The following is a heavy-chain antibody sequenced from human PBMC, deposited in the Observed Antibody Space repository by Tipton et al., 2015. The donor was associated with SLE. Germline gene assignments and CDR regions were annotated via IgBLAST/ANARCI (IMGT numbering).Heavy chain of an antibody. Sequence: LRLSCTVSDGSISSSGYYWGWIRQPPGKGLEWVGTVYYTGNTFYNPSLKSRVTISVDTSKNQFSLNLSSVTAADTAVYYCARHTGASHFDFWGQGTLVTVSS. CDR1: DGSISSSGYY. D-gene: IGHD3-10*01. CDR3: ARHTGASHFDF. CDR2: VYYTGNT. J-gene: IGHJ4*02. V-gene: IGHV4-39*07.